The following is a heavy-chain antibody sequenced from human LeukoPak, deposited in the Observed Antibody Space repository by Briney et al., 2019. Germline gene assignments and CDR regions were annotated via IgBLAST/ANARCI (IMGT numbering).Heavy chain of an antibody. CDR1: GDSISGYY. CDR2: IYTSGST. D-gene: IGHD6-13*01. J-gene: IGHJ4*02. CDR3: ARGNIAAAGRAFDY. V-gene: IGHV4-4*07. Sequence: PSETLSLTCTVSGDSISGYYWNWIRQPAGKGLEWIGRIYTSGSTNYNPSLKSRVTMSVDTSKNQFSLKLSSVTAADTAVYYCARGNIAAAGRAFDYWGQGTLVTVSS.